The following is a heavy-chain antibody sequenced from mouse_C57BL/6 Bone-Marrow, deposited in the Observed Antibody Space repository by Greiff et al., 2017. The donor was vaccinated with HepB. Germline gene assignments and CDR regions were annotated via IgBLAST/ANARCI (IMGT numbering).Heavy chain of an antibody. CDR1: GYTFTSYW. CDR3: ARMVIYYGKPYFDY. Sequence: QVQLQQPGAELVRPGSSVKLSCKASGYTFTSYWMDWVKQRPGQGLEWIGNIYPSDSETHYNQKFKDKATLTVDKSSSTAYMQLSSLTSEDSAVYYCARMVIYYGKPYFDYWGQDTTLTVST. V-gene: IGHV1-61*01. J-gene: IGHJ2*01. D-gene: IGHD2-1*01. CDR2: IYPSDSET.